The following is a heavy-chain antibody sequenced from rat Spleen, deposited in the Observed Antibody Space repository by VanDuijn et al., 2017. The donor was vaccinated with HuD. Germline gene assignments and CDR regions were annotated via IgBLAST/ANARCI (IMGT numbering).Heavy chain of an antibody. D-gene: IGHD1-4*01. Sequence: EVQLVESDGGLVQPGRSLKLSCAASGFTFSNYDMAWVRQAPTKGLEWVASITNTGDSTSSPDSVKGRFTISRDNAKTTLYLQMSSLRSEDTATYYCSPLPGRNLAYWGQGVVVTVSS. CDR1: GFTFSNYD. CDR3: SPLPGRNLAY. V-gene: IGHV5S23*01. CDR2: ITNTGDST. J-gene: IGHJ2*01.